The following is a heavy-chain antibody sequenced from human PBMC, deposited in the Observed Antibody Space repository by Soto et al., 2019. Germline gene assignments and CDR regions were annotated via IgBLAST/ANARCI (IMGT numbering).Heavy chain of an antibody. CDR1: GDSISSYN. V-gene: IGHV4-59*08. CDR3: VRQGIGVLHGLVDV. J-gene: IGHJ6*02. CDR2: FRSGGGT. D-gene: IGHD3-10*01. Sequence: QVQLQESGPGLVKPSETLSLTCTVSGDSISSYNLAWIRQPPGKGLEWIGYFRSGGGTSYNPSLKGRSAIPPDPSLKQFSLRPGSVTAADTAVYYCVRQGIGVLHGLVDVWGQGTTVTVSS.